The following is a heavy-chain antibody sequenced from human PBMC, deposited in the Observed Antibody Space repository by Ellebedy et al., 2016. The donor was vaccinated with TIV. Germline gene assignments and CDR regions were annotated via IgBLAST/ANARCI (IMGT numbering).Heavy chain of an antibody. CDR1: GGSINSSYY. J-gene: IGHJ5*02. CDR3: AKSPAMATRIDH. CDR2: FYASGIT. V-gene: IGHV4-39*01. Sequence: MPSETLSLTCTVSGGSINSSYYWGWIRQPPGMGLEWIGTFYASGITYYNSSLKSRVTMSVHTSKNQFFLRLTSVTATDTAVYYCAKSPAMATRIDHWGRGTLVTVSS. D-gene: IGHD5-24*01.